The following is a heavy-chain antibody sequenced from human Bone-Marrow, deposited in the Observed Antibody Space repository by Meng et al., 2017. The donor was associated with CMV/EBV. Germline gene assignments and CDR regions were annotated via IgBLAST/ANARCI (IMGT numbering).Heavy chain of an antibody. CDR2: MNPTSGKT. D-gene: IGHD2-15*01. CDR3: ARGVRYCSGDTCYYVDH. V-gene: IGHV1-8*03. J-gene: IGHJ4*02. Sequence: ASVKVSCKASGYTFTGYDINWVRQATGQGLEWMGWMNPTSGKTGYARKFQGRVTISRNTSINTAYMELSRLTSDDTAVYYCARGVRYCSGDTCYYVDHWGQGTQVTVPS. CDR1: GYTFTGYD.